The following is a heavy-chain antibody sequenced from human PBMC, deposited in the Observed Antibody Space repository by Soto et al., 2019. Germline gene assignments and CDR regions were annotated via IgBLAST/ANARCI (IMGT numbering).Heavy chain of an antibody. CDR3: ARDLCLGVPAARLWYYYFDA. CDR2: ISSSGSTI. V-gene: IGHV3-48*03. D-gene: IGHD2-2*01. Sequence: PGGSLRLSFVSSSVTFSSSEVSWVRPDPGQGLGWVSYISSSGSTIYYADSVKGRYTISIVNAKNSLYLQMNSLRSEDTAVYDCARDLCLGVPAARLWYYYFDAWGQGTTVTVSS. CDR1: SVTFSSSE. J-gene: IGHJ6*03.